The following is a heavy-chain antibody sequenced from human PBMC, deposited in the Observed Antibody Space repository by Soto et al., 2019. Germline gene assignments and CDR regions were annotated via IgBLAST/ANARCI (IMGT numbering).Heavy chain of an antibody. CDR1: GFSVSTSGVG. V-gene: IGHV2-5*02. CDR2: IYWDDDK. J-gene: IGHJ6*02. CDR3: AHKGGRGAGMDV. D-gene: IGHD2-15*01. Sequence: QITLKESGPTVVKPTQTLTLTCTFSGFSVSTSGVGVAWIRQPPGKALEWLALIYWDDDKRYSPFLQSRVTITKDTSKNQVVLPMTNMDPVDTATYYCAHKGGRGAGMDVWGQGTTVTVSS.